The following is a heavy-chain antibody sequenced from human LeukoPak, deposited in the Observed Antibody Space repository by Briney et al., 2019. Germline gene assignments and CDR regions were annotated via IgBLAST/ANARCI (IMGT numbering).Heavy chain of an antibody. CDR2: IYHSGST. D-gene: IGHD4-11*01. CDR3: ARQGTTVSPNFDL. J-gene: IGHJ2*01. CDR1: GYSISSGYY. Sequence: SETLSLTCAVSGYSISSGYYWGWIRQPPGKGLEWIGSIYHSGSTYYNPSLKSRVTISVDTSKNQFSLKLSSVTAADTAVYYCARQGTTVSPNFDLWGRATLVTVSS. V-gene: IGHV4-38-2*01.